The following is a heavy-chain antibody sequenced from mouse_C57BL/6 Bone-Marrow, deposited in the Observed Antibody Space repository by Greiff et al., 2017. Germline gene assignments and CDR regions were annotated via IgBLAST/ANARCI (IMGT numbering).Heavy chain of an antibody. V-gene: IGHV3-1*01. Sequence: DVKLQESGPGMVKPSQSLSLTCTVTGYSITSGYDWHWIRHFPGNKLEWMGYISYSGSTNYNPSLKSRISITHDTSKNHFFLKLSSVTTEDTATYYCARDRDRAMDYWGQGTSVTVSS. CDR3: ARDRDRAMDY. J-gene: IGHJ4*01. D-gene: IGHD2-14*01. CDR1: GYSITSGYD. CDR2: ISYSGST.